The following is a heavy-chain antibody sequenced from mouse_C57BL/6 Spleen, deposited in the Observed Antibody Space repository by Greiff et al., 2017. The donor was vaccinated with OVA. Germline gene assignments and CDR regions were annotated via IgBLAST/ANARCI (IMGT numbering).Heavy chain of an antibody. CDR3: ARLGYYGSSYPYYFDY. J-gene: IGHJ2*01. CDR2: INPNNGGT. V-gene: IGHV1-18*01. CDR1: GYTFTDYN. Sequence: EVQLQQSGPELVKPGASVKIPCKASGYTFTDYNMDWVKQSHGKSLEWIGDINPNNGGTIYNQKFKGKATLTVDKSSSTAYMELRSLTSEDTAVYYCARLGYYGSSYPYYFDYWGQGTTLTVSS. D-gene: IGHD1-1*01.